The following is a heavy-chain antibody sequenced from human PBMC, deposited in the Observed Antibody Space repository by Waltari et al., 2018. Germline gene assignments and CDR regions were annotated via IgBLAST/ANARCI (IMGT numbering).Heavy chain of an antibody. D-gene: IGHD2-21*01. V-gene: IGHV1-2*02. CDR1: GNTFSGYF. Sequence: QVQLVQSGGEVKKPGASVKVSCKASGNTFSGYFMNWVRQAPGQAPEWVGWNKPESVGLSYAQKFDGRVTMARDTSIRTIYMELPRLTSGDTAVYYCARGAYSVRNVYDIWGQGTTVTVSS. CDR2: NKPESVGL. CDR3: ARGAYSVRNVYDI. J-gene: IGHJ3*02.